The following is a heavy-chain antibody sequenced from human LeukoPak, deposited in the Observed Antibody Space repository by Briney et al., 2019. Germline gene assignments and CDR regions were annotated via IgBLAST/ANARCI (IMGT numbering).Heavy chain of an antibody. D-gene: IGHD3-22*01. Sequence: GESLKISCKGSGYSFTSYWIGWVRQMPGKGLEWMGIIYPGDSDTRYSPSFQCQVTISADKSISTAYLQWSSLKASDTAMYYCARWSSTYYYDSSGYADYWGQGTLVTVSS. CDR3: ARWSSTYYYDSSGYADY. V-gene: IGHV5-51*01. CDR1: GYSFTSYW. CDR2: IYPGDSDT. J-gene: IGHJ4*02.